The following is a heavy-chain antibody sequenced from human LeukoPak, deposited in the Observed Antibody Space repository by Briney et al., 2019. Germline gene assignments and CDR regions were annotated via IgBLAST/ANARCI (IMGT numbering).Heavy chain of an antibody. CDR3: ASPGYCSGGRCYGMDV. Sequence: SETLSLTCTVSGGSISSYYWSWIRQPPGKGLEWIGYTYYSGSTNYNPSLKSRVTISVDTSKNQFSLKLSSVTAADTAVYYCASPGYCSGGRCYGMDVWGQGTTVTVSS. D-gene: IGHD2-15*01. CDR2: TYYSGST. V-gene: IGHV4-59*08. J-gene: IGHJ6*02. CDR1: GGSISSYY.